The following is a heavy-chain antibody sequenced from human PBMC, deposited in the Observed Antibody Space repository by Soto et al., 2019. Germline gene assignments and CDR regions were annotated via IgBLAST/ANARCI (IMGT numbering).Heavy chain of an antibody. V-gene: IGHV3-48*02. D-gene: IGHD2-2*01. J-gene: IGHJ4*02. CDR2: ISTQSTTI. CDR1: GFNFRTYN. Sequence: LRLSCAASGFNFRTYNMNWVRQIPGKGLEWISYISTQSTTIFYADSVKGRFTISRDNARNSLHLHMVSLRDEDTAVYFCTRAMAVGSTSLDYWGQGTLVTVSS. CDR3: TRAMAVGSTSLDY.